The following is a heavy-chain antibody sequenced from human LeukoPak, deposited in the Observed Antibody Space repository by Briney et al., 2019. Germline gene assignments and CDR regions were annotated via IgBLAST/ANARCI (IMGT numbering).Heavy chain of an antibody. J-gene: IGHJ6*02. CDR2: IYYSGST. CDR3: ARTGWFGEHYYYGMDV. Sequence: SETLSLTCTVSGGSISSSSYYWGWIRQPPGKGLEWIGSIYYSGSTYYNPSLKSRVTISVDTSKNQFSLKLSSVTAADTAVYYCARTGWFGEHYYYGMDVWGQGTTVTVSS. D-gene: IGHD3-10*01. V-gene: IGHV4-39*07. CDR1: GGSISSSSYY.